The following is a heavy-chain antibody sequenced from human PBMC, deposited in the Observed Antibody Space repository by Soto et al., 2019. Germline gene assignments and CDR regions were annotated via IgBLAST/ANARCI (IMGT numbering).Heavy chain of an antibody. CDR2: ISAHNGNT. CDR1: GYAFTTYG. CDR3: ARGRYGDY. J-gene: IGHJ4*02. V-gene: IGHV1-18*01. D-gene: IGHD1-1*01. Sequence: QVHLVQSGAEVKKPGASVKVSCKGSGYAFTTYGITWVRQAPGQGLEWMGWISAHNGNTNYAQKLQGRVTVTRDTFTSSDYMELRSLRFEDTAVYYCARGRYGDYWGQGALVTVSS.